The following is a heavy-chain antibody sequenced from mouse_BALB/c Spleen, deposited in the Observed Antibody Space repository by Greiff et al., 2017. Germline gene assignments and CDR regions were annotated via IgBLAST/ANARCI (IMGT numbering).Heavy chain of an antibody. J-gene: IGHJ3*01. CDR2: IDPANGNT. Sequence: EVQLQESGAELVKPGASVKLSCTASGFNIKDTYMHWVKQRPEQGLEWIGRIDPANGNTKYDPKFQGKATLTSDTSSNTAYLQLSSLTSEDTAVYYCAIVCDYGFAYWGQGTLVTVSA. CDR1: GFNIKDTY. D-gene: IGHD2-4*01. V-gene: IGHV14-3*02. CDR3: AIVCDYGFAY.